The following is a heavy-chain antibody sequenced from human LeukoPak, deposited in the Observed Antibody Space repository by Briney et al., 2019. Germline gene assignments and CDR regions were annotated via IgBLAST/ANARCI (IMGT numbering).Heavy chain of an antibody. D-gene: IGHD3-9*01. Sequence: ASVKVSCKASGYIFTSYYIHWVRQAPGQGLEWMGLINPSGGNTNYPQKFQGRVTMTRDTSTSTVYMELSSLRSEDSALYYCARDHYDIPRGIDYWGQGTLVTVSS. CDR3: ARDHYDIPRGIDY. CDR1: GYIFTSYY. V-gene: IGHV1-46*01. CDR2: INPSGGNT. J-gene: IGHJ4*02.